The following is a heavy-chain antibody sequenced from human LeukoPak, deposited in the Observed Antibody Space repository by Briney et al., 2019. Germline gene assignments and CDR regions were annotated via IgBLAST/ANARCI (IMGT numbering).Heavy chain of an antibody. CDR3: ARSSPSGAGTGAFDI. V-gene: IGHV4-39*01. Sequence: SETLSLTCTVSGGSISSSSYYWGWIRQPPGKGLGWIGSIYYSGSTYYNPSLKSRVTISVDTSKNQFSLKLSSVTAADTAVYYCARSSPSGAGTGAFDIWGQGTMVTVSS. CDR1: GGSISSSSYY. D-gene: IGHD6-19*01. J-gene: IGHJ3*02. CDR2: IYYSGST.